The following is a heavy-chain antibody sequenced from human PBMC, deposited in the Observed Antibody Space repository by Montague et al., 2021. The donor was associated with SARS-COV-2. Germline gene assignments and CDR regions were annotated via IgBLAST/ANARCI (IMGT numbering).Heavy chain of an antibody. V-gene: IGHV4-59*02. D-gene: IGHD2-15*01. Sequence: SETLSLTCTVSGGSVSTYYWSWIRQSPGKGLEWIGYIYYSGNPNYNPSLTSRLSMSVDTSKNQFSLKLSSVTAADTAVFFCARGKGRSPDAFDIWGQGITVTVSS. CDR3: ARGKGRSPDAFDI. CDR2: IYYSGNP. J-gene: IGHJ3*02. CDR1: GGSVSTYY.